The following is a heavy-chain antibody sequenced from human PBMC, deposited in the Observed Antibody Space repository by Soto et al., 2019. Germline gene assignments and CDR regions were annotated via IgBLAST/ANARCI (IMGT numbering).Heavy chain of an antibody. J-gene: IGHJ4*02. Sequence: ASVKVSCKASGGTFSSYAISWVRQAPGQRLEWMGWINASNGKTKYSQKFQGRVTITRDTSASTAYMELSSLRSEDTAVYYCARSIVVVTALDYWGQGTLVTVSS. CDR2: INASNGKT. CDR3: ARSIVVVTALDY. CDR1: GGTFSSYA. D-gene: IGHD2-21*02. V-gene: IGHV1-3*01.